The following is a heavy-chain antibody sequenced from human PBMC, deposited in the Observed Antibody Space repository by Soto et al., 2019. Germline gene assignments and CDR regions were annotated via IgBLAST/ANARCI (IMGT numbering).Heavy chain of an antibody. D-gene: IGHD3-10*01. Sequence: QVQLQESGPGLVKPSETLSLTCTVSGGSISSYYWSWIRQPPGKGLEWIGYIYYSGSTNYNPALKSRVTIAVDTSQTQFALKLSSVTAADTAVYYCARGSGYFDYWGQGTLVTVSS. V-gene: IGHV4-59*01. J-gene: IGHJ4*02. CDR2: IYYSGST. CDR3: ARGSGYFDY. CDR1: GGSISSYY.